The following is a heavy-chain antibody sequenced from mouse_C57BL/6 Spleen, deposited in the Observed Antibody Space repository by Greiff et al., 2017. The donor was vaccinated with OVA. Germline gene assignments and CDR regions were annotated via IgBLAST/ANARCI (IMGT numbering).Heavy chain of an antibody. CDR2: IDPNSGGT. V-gene: IGHV1-72*01. CDR1: GYTFTSYC. D-gene: IGHD2-4*01. Sequence: VQLQQPGAELVKPGASVKLSCKASGYTFTSYCMHWVKQRPGRGLEWIGRIDPNSGGTKYNEKFKSKATLTVDKPSSTAYMQLSSLTSEDSAVYYGESDYYDYDWCFDDWGTGTTVTVSS. CDR3: ESDYYDYDWCFDD. J-gene: IGHJ1*03.